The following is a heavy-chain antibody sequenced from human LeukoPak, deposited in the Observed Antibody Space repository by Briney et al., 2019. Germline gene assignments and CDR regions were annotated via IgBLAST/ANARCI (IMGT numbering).Heavy chain of an antibody. J-gene: IGHJ6*03. CDR2: ISSSSSTI. Sequence: GGSLRLSCAASGFTFSSQTMNWVRQAPGKGLEWVSYISSSSSTIYYADSVKGRFTISRDNAKNSLYLQMNSLRAEDTAVYYCARGGCTNGVCYKSRDYYYYMDVWGKGTTVTVSS. CDR1: GFTFSSQT. CDR3: ARGGCTNGVCYKSRDYYYYMDV. D-gene: IGHD2-8*01. V-gene: IGHV3-48*01.